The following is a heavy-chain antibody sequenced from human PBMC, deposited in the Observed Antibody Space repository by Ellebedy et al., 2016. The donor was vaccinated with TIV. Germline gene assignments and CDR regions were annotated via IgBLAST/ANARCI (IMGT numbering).Heavy chain of an antibody. J-gene: IGHJ4*02. Sequence: GESLKISXAASGFTFSSYAMSWVRQAPGKGLEWVANIKHDGSEKYYVDSVKGRFTISRDNAKNSLYLQMNSLRAEDTAVYYCAKVWDYGGNSGISWWGQGTLVTVSS. CDR2: IKHDGSEK. D-gene: IGHD4-23*01. CDR3: AKVWDYGGNSGISW. CDR1: GFTFSSYA. V-gene: IGHV3-7*01.